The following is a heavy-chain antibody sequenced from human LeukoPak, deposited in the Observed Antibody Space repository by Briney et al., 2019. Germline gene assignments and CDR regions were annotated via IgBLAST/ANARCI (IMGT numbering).Heavy chain of an antibody. Sequence: SETLSLTCTVSGGSISSSSYYWGWIRQPPGKGLEWIGSIYYSGSTYYNPSLKSRVTISVDTSKNQFSLKLNSVTAADTAVYYCARSCVSMVRGTDVYYMDVWGKGTTVTVSS. J-gene: IGHJ6*03. V-gene: IGHV4-39*01. CDR3: ARSCVSMVRGTDVYYMDV. CDR1: GGSISSSSYY. D-gene: IGHD3-10*01. CDR2: IYYSGST.